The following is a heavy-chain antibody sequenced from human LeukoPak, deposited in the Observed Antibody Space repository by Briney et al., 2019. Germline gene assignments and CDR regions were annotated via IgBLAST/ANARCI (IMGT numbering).Heavy chain of an antibody. CDR2: ISGSGAST. Sequence: GGSLRLSCAAAGFTFSGYAMSWVRQAPGKGLEWVSSISGSGASTYYADSVKGRFTISRDNSKNTLYLQMTSLRVEDTALYYCAKEMDSVYARYRRGSFDLWGQGTMVTVSS. J-gene: IGHJ3*01. CDR3: AKEMDSVYARYRRGSFDL. V-gene: IGHV3-23*01. D-gene: IGHD5/OR15-5a*01. CDR1: GFTFSGYA.